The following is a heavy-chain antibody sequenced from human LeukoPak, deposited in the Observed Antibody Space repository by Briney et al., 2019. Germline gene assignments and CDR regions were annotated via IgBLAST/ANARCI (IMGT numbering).Heavy chain of an antibody. Sequence: PGGSLRLSCAASGFPFSSYSMNWVRQAPGKGLEWVSSIRSSSSYIYYADSVKGRFNIYRDNAKNSLYLQMNSLRAEDTAVYYCARDRDIVVVVAATLGYYYYGMDVWGQGTTVTVSS. CDR1: GFPFSSYS. CDR2: IRSSSSYI. D-gene: IGHD2-15*01. V-gene: IGHV3-21*01. CDR3: ARDRDIVVVVAATLGYYYYGMDV. J-gene: IGHJ6*02.